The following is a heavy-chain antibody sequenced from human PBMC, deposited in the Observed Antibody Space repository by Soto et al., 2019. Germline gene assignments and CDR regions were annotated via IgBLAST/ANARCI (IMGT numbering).Heavy chain of an antibody. Sequence: QVQLQESGPGLVKPSQTLSLTCTVSGGSISTGDHYWSWIRQPPGKGPEWIGHIKNSGNPYYSPSLKSRVTVSVDKSRNQFSLKLSSVTAADMAVYFCARGRGFGYGIDYWGQGNRVSVSS. J-gene: IGHJ4*02. V-gene: IGHV4-30-4*01. D-gene: IGHD5-18*01. CDR2: IKNSGNP. CDR1: GGSISTGDHY. CDR3: ARGRGFGYGIDY.